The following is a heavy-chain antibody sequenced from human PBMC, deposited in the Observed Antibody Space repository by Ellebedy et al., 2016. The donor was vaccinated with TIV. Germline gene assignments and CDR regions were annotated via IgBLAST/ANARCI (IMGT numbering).Heavy chain of an antibody. D-gene: IGHD3-22*01. V-gene: IGHV3-33*01. CDR1: GFNFRGYG. CDR3: ARDGGDNRGYHDAFDI. Sequence: PGGSLRLSCAASGFNFRGYGMHWVRQAPGKGLEWVAVIWFDGSKKDYVDSVKGRFTISRDNSKNTVYLQMNSLRGEDTAVYYCARDGGDNRGYHDAFDIWGQGTMVIISS. J-gene: IGHJ3*02. CDR2: IWFDGSKK.